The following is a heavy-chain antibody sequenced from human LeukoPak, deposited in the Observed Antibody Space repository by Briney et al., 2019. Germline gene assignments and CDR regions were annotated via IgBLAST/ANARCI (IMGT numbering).Heavy chain of an antibody. D-gene: IGHD3-10*01. CDR1: GFTFSSYW. V-gene: IGHV3-7*01. J-gene: IGHJ4*02. CDR3: ARSFSGGSGSYYNLGGY. CDR2: IKQDGSKK. Sequence: GGSLRLSCAASGFTFSSYWMSWVRQAPGKGLEWVANIKQDGSKKYYVDSVKGRFTISRDNAKNSLYLQMNSLRAEDTAVYYCARSFSGGSGSYYNLGGYWGQGTLVTVSS.